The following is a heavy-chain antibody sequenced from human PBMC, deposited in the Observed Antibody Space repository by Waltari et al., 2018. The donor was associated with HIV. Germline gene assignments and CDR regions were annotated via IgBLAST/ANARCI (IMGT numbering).Heavy chain of an antibody. V-gene: IGHV1-46*03. Sequence: QVHLVQSGAEVKKPGASVKISCKASGFTFTSYYMHWVRPAPGQGLEWMGIINPSGGSTRYAQQFQGRVTMTRDTSTSTVSMELSSLRSEDTAVYYCARGYDVVVVAATPNWYFDLWGRGTLVTVSS. CDR2: INPSGGST. CDR1: GFTFTSYY. J-gene: IGHJ2*01. CDR3: ARGYDVVVVAATPNWYFDL. D-gene: IGHD2-15*01.